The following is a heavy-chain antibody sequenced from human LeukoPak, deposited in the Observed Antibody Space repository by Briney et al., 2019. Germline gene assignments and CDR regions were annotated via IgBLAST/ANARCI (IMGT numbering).Heavy chain of an antibody. D-gene: IGHD3-10*01. CDR1: GFTVSSNY. V-gene: IGHV3-66*01. Sequence: GGSLRLSCAASGFTVSSNYMNWVRQAPGKGLEWVSVIDSGDRTYYADSVKGRFTISRDNSKNTLYLQMNRLRAEDTAVYYCARDRRVRGVMWNSKSDGFDIWGHGTTVTVSS. CDR3: ARDRRVRGVMWNSKSDGFDI. CDR2: IDSGDRT. J-gene: IGHJ3*02.